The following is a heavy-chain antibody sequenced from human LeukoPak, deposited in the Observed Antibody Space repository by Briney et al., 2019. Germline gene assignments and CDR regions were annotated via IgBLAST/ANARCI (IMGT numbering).Heavy chain of an antibody. D-gene: IGHD2-21*02. J-gene: IGHJ4*02. CDR1: GYSFTSYW. CDR2: IYPGDSVT. V-gene: IGHV5-51*01. CDR3: ATSGGMAYCGGDCYS. Sequence: GESLKISCKGSGYSFTSYWIGWVRQMPGKGLEWVGIIYPGDSVTRYSPSFQGQVTISADKSISTAYLQWSSLKASDTAMYYCATSGGMAYCGGDCYSWGRGTLVTVSS.